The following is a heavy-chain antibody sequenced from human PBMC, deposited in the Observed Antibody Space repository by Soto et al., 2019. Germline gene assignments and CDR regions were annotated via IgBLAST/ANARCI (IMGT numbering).Heavy chain of an antibody. CDR1: GFTFSSYE. CDR3: ARETRGTEQRLVLYPYYYGMDV. V-gene: IGHV3-48*03. D-gene: IGHD6-13*01. CDR2: ISNSGKTI. J-gene: IGHJ6*02. Sequence: HLGGSLRLSCAASGFTFSSYEMNWVRQAPGKGLEWVSYISNSGKTIYYADSVRGRFTISRDNAKNSLYLQINSLRAEDTAVYYCARETRGTEQRLVLYPYYYGMDVWGQGTTVTVSS.